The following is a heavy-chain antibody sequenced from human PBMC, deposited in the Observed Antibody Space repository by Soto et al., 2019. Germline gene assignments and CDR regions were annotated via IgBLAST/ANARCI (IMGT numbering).Heavy chain of an antibody. Sequence: QVQLVQSGAEVKKPGSSVKVSCKASGGTFSSYAISWVRQAPGQGLEWMGGIIPIFGTANYAQKFQGRVTIPADESTSTAYRELSSLRSEDTAVYYCARDGTAAGPYYYYGMDVWGQGTTVTVSS. J-gene: IGHJ6*02. V-gene: IGHV1-69*12. CDR1: GGTFSSYA. CDR3: ARDGTAAGPYYYYGMDV. CDR2: IIPIFGTA. D-gene: IGHD6-13*01.